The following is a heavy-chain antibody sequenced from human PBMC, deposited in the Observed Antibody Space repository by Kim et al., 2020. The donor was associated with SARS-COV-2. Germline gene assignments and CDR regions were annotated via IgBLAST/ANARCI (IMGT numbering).Heavy chain of an antibody. CDR2: IYSGGST. V-gene: IGHV3-66*01. J-gene: IGHJ6*02. D-gene: IGHD3-9*01. Sequence: GGSLRLSCAASGFTVSSNYMSWVRQAPGKGLEWVSVIYSGGSTYYADSVKGRFTISRDNSKNTLYLQMNSLRAEDTAVYYCARGLYDILTGYYYGMDVWGQGTTVTVSS. CDR3: ARGLYDILTGYYYGMDV. CDR1: GFTVSSNY.